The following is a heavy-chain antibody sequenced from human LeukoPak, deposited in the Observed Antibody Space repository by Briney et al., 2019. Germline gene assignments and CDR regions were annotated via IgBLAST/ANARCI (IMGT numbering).Heavy chain of an antibody. V-gene: IGHV3-23*01. D-gene: IGHD4-17*01. Sequence: GGSLRLSCAASGFTFSSYAMSWVRQAPGKGLEWVSAISGSGGSTYYADSVKGRFTISGDNSKNTLYLQMNSLRAEDTAVYYCAKGGGDYVDYYYYYGMDVWGQGTTVTVSS. CDR2: ISGSGGST. CDR3: AKGGGDYVDYYYYYGMDV. J-gene: IGHJ6*02. CDR1: GFTFSSYA.